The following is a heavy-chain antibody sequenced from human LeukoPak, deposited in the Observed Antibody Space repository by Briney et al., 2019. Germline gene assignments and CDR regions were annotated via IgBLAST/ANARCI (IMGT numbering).Heavy chain of an antibody. CDR3: ARDDYPNIAVRNNNWFDP. V-gene: IGHV1-69*04. Sequence: ASVKVSCKASGGTFSSYAISWVRQAPGQGLEWMGRIIPILGIANYAQKFQGRVTITADKSTSTAYMELSSLRSEDTAVYYCARDDYPNIAVRNNNWFDPWGQGTLVTVSS. CDR2: IIPILGIA. CDR1: GGTFSSYA. J-gene: IGHJ5*02. D-gene: IGHD6-19*01.